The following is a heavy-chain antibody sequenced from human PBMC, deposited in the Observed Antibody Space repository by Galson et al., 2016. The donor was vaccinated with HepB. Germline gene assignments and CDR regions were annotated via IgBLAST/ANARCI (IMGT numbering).Heavy chain of an antibody. J-gene: IGHJ3*02. CDR1: GVTSSSYS. Sequence: SVKVSCKASGVTSSSYSINWVRQAPGQGLEWMGWIIPVLGFSNYAQKFQGRVTITADKSTSTTYMELSSLRSEDTAVYYCARKPEGTAPAFDIWGQGTMVTVSS. CDR3: ARKPEGTAPAFDI. CDR2: IIPVLGFS. V-gene: IGHV1-69*10. D-gene: IGHD1-1*01.